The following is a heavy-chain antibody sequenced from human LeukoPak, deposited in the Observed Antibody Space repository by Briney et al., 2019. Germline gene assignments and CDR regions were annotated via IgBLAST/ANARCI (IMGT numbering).Heavy chain of an antibody. Sequence: GASVKVSCKASGYTFSNYYMHWVRQAPGQGLEWMGLINPTGTGTNYAQKFRGRVTLTRDTSTTTVYMELSSLRSEGSAVYYCAREESGGYFGYWGQGTLVTVSS. CDR1: GYTFSNYY. V-gene: IGHV1-46*01. CDR2: INPTGTGT. CDR3: AREESGGYFGY. D-gene: IGHD2-8*02. J-gene: IGHJ4*02.